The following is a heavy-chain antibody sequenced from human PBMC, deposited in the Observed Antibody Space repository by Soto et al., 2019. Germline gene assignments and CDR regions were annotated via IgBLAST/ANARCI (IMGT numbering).Heavy chain of an antibody. V-gene: IGHV1-69*01. CDR2: IIPIFGTA. Sequence: QVQLVQSGAEVKKPGSSVKVSCKASGGTFSSYAISWVRQAPGQGLEWMGGIIPIFGTANYAQKFQGRVTITADESTSTAYMELSSLRSEDTAVYYCARDCSSTSCYIGEAYYSGMDVWGQGTTVTVSS. CDR1: GGTFSSYA. J-gene: IGHJ6*02. CDR3: ARDCSSTSCYIGEAYYSGMDV. D-gene: IGHD2-2*02.